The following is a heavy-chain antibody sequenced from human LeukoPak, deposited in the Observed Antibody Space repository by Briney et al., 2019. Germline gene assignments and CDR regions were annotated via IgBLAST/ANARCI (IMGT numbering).Heavy chain of an antibody. V-gene: IGHV4-4*09. CDR2: IYRGGTI. CDR1: GGSISDYY. D-gene: IGHD6-13*01. CDR3: ARHWLEAAKTYSYWFDP. J-gene: IGHJ5*02. Sequence: SETLSLTCSVSGGSISDYYWSWIRQPPGKGLEWIGYIYRGGTINYNPSLKSRVTMLLDTSKNQISLMLNSVTAPDTAVYYCARHWLEAAKTYSYWFDPWGQGTLVTVSP.